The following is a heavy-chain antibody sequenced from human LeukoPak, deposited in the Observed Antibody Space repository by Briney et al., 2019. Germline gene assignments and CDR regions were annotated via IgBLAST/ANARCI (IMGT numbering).Heavy chain of an antibody. CDR1: GFTFSSYL. CDR2: IVGSGGST. CDR3: ARYCSGVSCYSGLNY. Sequence: GGSLRLSCAASGFTFSSYLMTWVRQAPGKGLEWVSVIVGSGGSTDYADSVKGRFTISRSNSKNTLYLQMNSLRADDTAVYYCARYCSGVSCYSGLNYWGQGTLVTVSS. D-gene: IGHD2-15*01. J-gene: IGHJ4*02. V-gene: IGHV3-23*01.